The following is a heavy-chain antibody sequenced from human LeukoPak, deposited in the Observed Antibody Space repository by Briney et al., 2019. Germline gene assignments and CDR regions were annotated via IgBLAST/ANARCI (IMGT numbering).Heavy chain of an antibody. CDR2: IINSGDT. Sequence: PGGSLRLSCAASGFTFSNFAMSWVRLTPGKGLEWVSGIINSGDTLYGDSVKGRFTISRDNSKNTLYLEMNSLRAEDTAIYYCAKMKGHPLPKYYMDVWGQGTTVTVSS. V-gene: IGHV3-23*01. CDR3: AKMKGHPLPKYYMDV. J-gene: IGHJ6*01. CDR1: GFTFSNFA. D-gene: IGHD1-26*01.